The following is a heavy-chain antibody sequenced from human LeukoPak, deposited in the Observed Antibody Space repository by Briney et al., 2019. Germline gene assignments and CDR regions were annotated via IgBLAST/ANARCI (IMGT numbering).Heavy chain of an antibody. J-gene: IGHJ4*02. CDR3: ARAAAVSPAFHY. D-gene: IGHD6-13*01. CDR2: IIPILGTA. CDR1: GGTFSSYA. V-gene: IGHV1-69*13. Sequence: SVKVSCKASGGTFSSYAISWVRQAPGQGLEWMGGIIPILGTANYAQKFQGRVTITADESTSTAYMELSSLRSEDTAVYYCARAAAVSPAFHYWGQGTLVTVSS.